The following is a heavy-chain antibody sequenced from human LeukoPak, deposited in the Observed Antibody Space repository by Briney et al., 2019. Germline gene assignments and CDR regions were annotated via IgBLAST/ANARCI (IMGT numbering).Heavy chain of an antibody. J-gene: IGHJ4*02. Sequence: GGSLRLSCAASGFTFSSYSMNWVRQAPGKGLEWVSSIISSSSYIYYPDSVKGRFPISRDNAKNSLYMKMNSLRAEETAVYYCARDESEYDILAGYLSYWGQGPVVTVST. CDR1: GFTFSSYS. D-gene: IGHD3-9*01. CDR3: ARDESEYDILAGYLSY. V-gene: IGHV3-21*01. CDR2: IISSSSYI.